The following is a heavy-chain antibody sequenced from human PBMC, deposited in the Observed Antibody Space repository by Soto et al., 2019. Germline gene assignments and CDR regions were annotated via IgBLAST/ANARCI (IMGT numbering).Heavy chain of an antibody. Sequence: QGQLVESGGGVVQPGRSLRLSCAASGFSFSSYGMEWVRLAPGKGLEWVAATTYEGGIKHYVDSVKGRFTISRDNSKNTLYLQMNSLRVEDTGTYYCAGALENPYFYYGLNVWGQGTTVTVSS. J-gene: IGHJ6*02. CDR2: TTYEGGIK. CDR1: GFSFSSYG. V-gene: IGHV3-30*03. CDR3: AGALENPYFYYGLNV.